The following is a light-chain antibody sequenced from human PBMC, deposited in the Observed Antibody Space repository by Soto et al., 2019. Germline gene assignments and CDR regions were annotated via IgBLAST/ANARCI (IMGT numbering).Light chain of an antibody. CDR1: YSDVGGDDF. J-gene: IGLJ1*01. CDR2: EVS. Sequence: QSVLTQPASVSGSPGQSITISCTGSYSDVGGDDFVSWYQHHPGKAPKLIIYEVSYRPSGVSNRFSGSKSGNTASLTISGLQAEDEDASYCTSYTKHLYVFGSGTKV. CDR3: TSYTKHLYV. V-gene: IGLV2-14*01.